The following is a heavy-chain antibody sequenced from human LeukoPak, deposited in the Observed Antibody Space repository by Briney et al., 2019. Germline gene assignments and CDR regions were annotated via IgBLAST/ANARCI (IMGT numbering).Heavy chain of an antibody. J-gene: IGHJ4*02. Sequence: PGGSLRLSCAASGFTFSSYSMKWVRPAPGKGLEWGLSISSSSSYIYYADSVKGRFTISRDNAKNSLYLQMNSLRAEDTAVYYCARVRCSSTSCYADYWGQGTLVTVSS. CDR1: GFTFSSYS. CDR3: ARVRCSSTSCYADY. CDR2: ISSSSSYI. V-gene: IGHV3-21*01. D-gene: IGHD2-2*01.